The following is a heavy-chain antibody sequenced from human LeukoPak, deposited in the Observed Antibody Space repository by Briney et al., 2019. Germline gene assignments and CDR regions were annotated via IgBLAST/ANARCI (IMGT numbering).Heavy chain of an antibody. Sequence: SETLSLTCSVSNYFISSGHYWAWIRQPPGKGLEWIGSMDHIGRSYYNPSLKSRVIISVDTSKKQVSLNLNSVTDADTAVYYCAREPVAGTVRWFDPWGQGTLVTVSS. CDR2: MDHIGRS. V-gene: IGHV4-38-2*02. D-gene: IGHD6-19*01. J-gene: IGHJ5*02. CDR1: NYFISSGHY. CDR3: AREPVAGTVRWFDP.